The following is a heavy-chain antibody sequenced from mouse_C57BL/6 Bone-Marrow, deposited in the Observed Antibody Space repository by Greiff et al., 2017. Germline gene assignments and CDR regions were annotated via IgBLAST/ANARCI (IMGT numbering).Heavy chain of an antibody. D-gene: IGHD2-1*01. V-gene: IGHV1-15*01. Sequence: VHLVESGAELVRPGASVTLSCKASGYTFTDYEMHWVKQTPVHGLEWIGAIDPETGGTAYNQKFKGKAILTADKSSSTAYMELRSLTSEDSAVYYCTTGGYGNYVYWYFDVWGTGTTVTVSS. CDR1: GYTFTDYE. J-gene: IGHJ1*03. CDR3: TTGGYGNYVYWYFDV. CDR2: IDPETGGT.